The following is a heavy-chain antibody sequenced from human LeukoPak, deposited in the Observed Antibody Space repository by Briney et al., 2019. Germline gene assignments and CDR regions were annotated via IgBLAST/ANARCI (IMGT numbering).Heavy chain of an antibody. D-gene: IGHD6-19*01. CDR3: AKGYTQWLVCPCDY. J-gene: IGHJ4*02. Sequence: GGSLRLSCAASGFTFDDYAMHWVRQAPGKGPEWVSGISWNSGSIGYADSVKGRFTISRDNAKNSLYLQMNSLRAEDTALYYCAKGYTQWLVCPCDYWGQGTLVTVSS. CDR1: GFTFDDYA. CDR2: ISWNSGSI. V-gene: IGHV3-9*01.